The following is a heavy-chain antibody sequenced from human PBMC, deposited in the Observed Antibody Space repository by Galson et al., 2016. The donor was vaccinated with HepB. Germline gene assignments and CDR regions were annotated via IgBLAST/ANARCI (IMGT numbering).Heavy chain of an antibody. CDR1: GASISGTEYY. D-gene: IGHD6-19*01. V-gene: IGHV4-39*01. CDR2: FYYTDDT. J-gene: IGHJ6*03. CDR3: ATGIVVAGKMYYHYMDV. Sequence: SETLSLTCTVSGASISGTEYYWGWIRQPPGGGLEWIGTFYYTDDTYYNPSPNSRVAISVDRSKDQFSLRLDSVTAADTGVYYCATGIVVAGKMYYHYMDVWGKGTTVTVSS.